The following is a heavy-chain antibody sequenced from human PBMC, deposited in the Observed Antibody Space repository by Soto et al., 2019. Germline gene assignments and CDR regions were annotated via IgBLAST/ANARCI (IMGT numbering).Heavy chain of an antibody. CDR2: IYPSGST. CDR3: VRGRTYSVYDF. CDR1: GGSISGHS. V-gene: IGHV4-4*07. J-gene: IGHJ4*02. D-gene: IGHD5-12*01. Sequence: SETLSLTCTVSGGSISGHSWIWIRQPAGRGLEWIGHIYPSGSTSYNPSLRSRVTMSLDTSKNQIFLNLTSVTAADTAVFYCVRGRTYSVYDFWGPGTLVTVSS.